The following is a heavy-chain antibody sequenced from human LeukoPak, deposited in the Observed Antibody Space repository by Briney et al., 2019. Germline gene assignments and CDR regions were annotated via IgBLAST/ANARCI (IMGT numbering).Heavy chain of an antibody. J-gene: IGHJ4*02. Sequence: GESLRLSCAASGFTFSGYSMNWVRQAPGKGLEWVSSISSSSSYIYYADSVKGRFTISRDNAKNSLYLQMNSLRAEDTAVYYCARDPFYGSGSYLFDYWGQGTLVTVSS. CDR1: GFTFSGYS. CDR3: ARDPFYGSGSYLFDY. CDR2: ISSSSSYI. V-gene: IGHV3-21*01. D-gene: IGHD3-10*01.